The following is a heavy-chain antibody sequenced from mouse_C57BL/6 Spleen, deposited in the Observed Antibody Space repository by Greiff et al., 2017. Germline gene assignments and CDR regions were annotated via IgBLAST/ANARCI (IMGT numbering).Heavy chain of an antibody. D-gene: IGHD2-2*01. CDR1: GFNIKDDY. Sequence: VQLQQSGAELVRPGASVKLSCTASGFNIKDDYMHWVKQRPEQGLEWIGWIDPENGDTESASKFQGKATITADTSSNTAYLQLSSLTSEDTAVYYCTSLLCLRRGFAYWGQGTLVTVSA. V-gene: IGHV14-4*01. CDR3: TSLLCLRRGFAY. CDR2: IDPENGDT. J-gene: IGHJ3*01.